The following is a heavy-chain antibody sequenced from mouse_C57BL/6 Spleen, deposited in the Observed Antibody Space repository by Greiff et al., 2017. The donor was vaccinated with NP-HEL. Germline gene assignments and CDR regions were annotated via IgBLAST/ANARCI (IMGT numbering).Heavy chain of an antibody. J-gene: IGHJ4*01. Sequence: EVKVEESGEGLVKPGGSLKLSCAASGFTFSSYAMSWVRQTPEKRLEWVAYISSGGDYIYYADTVKGRFTISRDNARNTLYLQMSSLKSEDTAMYYCTRVYYDYSYYAMDYWGQGTSVTVSS. CDR1: GFTFSSYA. CDR3: TRVYYDYSYYAMDY. D-gene: IGHD2-4*01. CDR2: ISSGGDYI. V-gene: IGHV5-9-1*02.